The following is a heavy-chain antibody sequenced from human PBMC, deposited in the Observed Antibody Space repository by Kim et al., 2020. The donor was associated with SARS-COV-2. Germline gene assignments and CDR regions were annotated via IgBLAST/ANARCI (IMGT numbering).Heavy chain of an antibody. D-gene: IGHD3-10*01. V-gene: IGHV3-48*03. CDR1: GFTFSSYE. CDR2: ISSSGSTI. J-gene: IGHJ4*02. CDR3: AREWGMLDYYGSGSYYRYFDY. Sequence: GGSLRLSCAASGFTFSSYEMNWVRQAPAKGLEWVSYISSSGSTIYYADSVKGRFTISRDNAKNSLYLQMNSLRAEDTAVYYCAREWGMLDYYGSGSYYRYFDYWGQGTLVTVSS.